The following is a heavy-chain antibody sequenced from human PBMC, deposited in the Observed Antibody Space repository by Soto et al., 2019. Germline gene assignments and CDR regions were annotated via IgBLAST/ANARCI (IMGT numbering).Heavy chain of an antibody. CDR1: GGSFSGYY. J-gene: IGHJ3*02. Sequence: SETLSLTCAVYGGSFSGYYWSWIRQPPGKGLEWIGDINHSGSTNYNPSLKSRVTISVDTSKNQFSLKLSSVTAADTAVYYCATPWWISAFDIWGQGTMVTVSS. CDR3: ATPWWISAFDI. D-gene: IGHD2-15*01. CDR2: INHSGST. V-gene: IGHV4-34*01.